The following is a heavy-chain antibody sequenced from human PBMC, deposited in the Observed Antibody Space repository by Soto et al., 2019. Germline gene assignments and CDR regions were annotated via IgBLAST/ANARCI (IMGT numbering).Heavy chain of an antibody. CDR1: GDNFGDNFTSYW. D-gene: IGHD3-16*02. Sequence: GESLKISCQASGDNFGDNFTSYWVTWVRQVPGKGLEWMGRIAPGDSHTNYSPSFEGHVTISADKSIRTAYMRWNSLKTSDTAIYYCSTGISCTRYMCPFYNYGLDVWGQGTTVTVSS. CDR2: IAPGDSHT. CDR3: STGISCTRYMCPFYNYGLDV. V-gene: IGHV5-10-1*01. J-gene: IGHJ6*02.